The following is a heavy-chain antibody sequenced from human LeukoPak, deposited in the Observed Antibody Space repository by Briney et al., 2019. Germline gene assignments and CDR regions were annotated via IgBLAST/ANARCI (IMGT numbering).Heavy chain of an antibody. CDR1: GYAFTSYY. J-gene: IGHJ3*02. CDR3: TTPEYSSSWYYAFDI. V-gene: IGHV1-46*01. CDR2: INPSGGST. Sequence: ASVKVSCKASGYAFTSYYMHWVRQAPGQGLEWMGIINPSGGSTSYAQKFQGRVTMTRDMSTSTVYMELSSLRSEDTAVYYCTTPEYSSSWYYAFDIWGQGTMVTVSS. D-gene: IGHD6-13*01.